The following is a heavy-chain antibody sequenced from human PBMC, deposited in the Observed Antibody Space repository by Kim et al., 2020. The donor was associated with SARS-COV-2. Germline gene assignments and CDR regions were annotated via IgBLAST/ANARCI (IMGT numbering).Heavy chain of an antibody. CDR3: ARAGGWGDAFDI. D-gene: IGHD6-19*01. Sequence: YVDSVKGRFTISRENAKNSLFLQMNSLRAEDTAVYYCARAGGWGDAFDIWGQGTMVTVSS. J-gene: IGHJ3*02. V-gene: IGHV3-7*03.